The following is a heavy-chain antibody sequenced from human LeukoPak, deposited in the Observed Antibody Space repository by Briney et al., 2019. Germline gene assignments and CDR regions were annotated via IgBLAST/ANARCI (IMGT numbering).Heavy chain of an antibody. D-gene: IGHD3-22*01. CDR3: AKDSSGPQTR. Sequence: GASVKVSCKASGGTFSSYAISWVRQAPGQGLEWMGGIIPIFGTANYAQKFQGRVTITADESTSTAYMELSSLRSEDTAVYYCAKDSSGPQTRWGQGTLVTVSS. CDR2: IIPIFGTA. V-gene: IGHV1-69*13. J-gene: IGHJ4*02. CDR1: GGTFSSYA.